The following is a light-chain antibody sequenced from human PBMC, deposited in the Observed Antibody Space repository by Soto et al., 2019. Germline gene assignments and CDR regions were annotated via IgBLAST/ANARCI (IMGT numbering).Light chain of an antibody. J-gene: IGLJ3*02. CDR3: AAWDDSLNGWV. V-gene: IGLV1-44*01. CDR1: SSNIGSNT. CDR2: SNN. Sequence: QSVLTQPPSASGTHGHRVTISCSGSSSNIGSNTVNWYQQLPGTAPKLLIYSNNQRPSGVPDRFSGSKSGTSASLAISGLQSEDEADYYCAAWDDSLNGWVFGGGTKVTVL.